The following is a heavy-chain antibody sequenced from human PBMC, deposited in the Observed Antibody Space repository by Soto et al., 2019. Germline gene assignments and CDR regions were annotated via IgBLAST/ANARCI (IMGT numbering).Heavy chain of an antibody. J-gene: IGHJ4*02. CDR3: TKDARPDGFWDFDD. CDR2: IFGNGDNT. V-gene: IGHV3-23*01. D-gene: IGHD5-12*01. CDR1: GFAFSTYT. Sequence: EVQLLESGGGLVQPGGSLRLSCVVSGFAFSTYTMNWVRQAPGKGLEWVSGIFGNGDNTFYADSVRGRFTISRDNSKNTLYLQINSLRAEDTAVYYCTKDARPDGFWDFDDWGQGTLVTVSS.